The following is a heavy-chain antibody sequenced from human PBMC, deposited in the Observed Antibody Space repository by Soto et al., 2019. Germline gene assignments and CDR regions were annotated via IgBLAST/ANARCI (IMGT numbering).Heavy chain of an antibody. J-gene: IGHJ6*02. V-gene: IGHV3-53*01. CDR1: GFTVISHY. CDR2: LYSGGST. D-gene: IGHD1-1*01. Sequence: PGGSLRLSCAASGFTVISHYMTWVRQAPGRGLEWVSFLYSGGSTYYADSVKGRFTISRDNSKNTLYLQMNSLRAGAPAGYYCGRGGQLRGGMDVWRQRTTGTVSS. CDR3: GRGGQLRGGMDV.